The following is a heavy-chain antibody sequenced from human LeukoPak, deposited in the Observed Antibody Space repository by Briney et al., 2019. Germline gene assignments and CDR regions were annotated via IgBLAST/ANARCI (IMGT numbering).Heavy chain of an antibody. CDR1: GGSISSSSYY. CDR3: AGKYSSSWYNWFDP. D-gene: IGHD6-13*01. J-gene: IGHJ5*02. Sequence: PSETLSLTCTVSGGSISSSSYYWGWIRQPPGKGLEWIGSIYYSGSTYYNPSLKSRVTISVDTSKNQFSLKLSSVTAADTAVYYCAGKYSSSWYNWFDPWGQGTLVTVSS. CDR2: IYYSGST. V-gene: IGHV4-39*01.